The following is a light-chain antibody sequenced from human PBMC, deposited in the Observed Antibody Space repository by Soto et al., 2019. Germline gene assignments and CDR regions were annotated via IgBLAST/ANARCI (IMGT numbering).Light chain of an antibody. Sequence: EILMTQYPATLSVSPGERATLSCRATQSVSRNLAWYQQKPGQAPRLLIYDASNRATGIPARFSGSGSGTDFTLTISSLQPEDFASYYCLQDYGDSWTFGQGTKVDIK. V-gene: IGKV3D-15*01. CDR3: LQDYGDSWT. CDR2: DAS. J-gene: IGKJ1*01. CDR1: QSVSRN.